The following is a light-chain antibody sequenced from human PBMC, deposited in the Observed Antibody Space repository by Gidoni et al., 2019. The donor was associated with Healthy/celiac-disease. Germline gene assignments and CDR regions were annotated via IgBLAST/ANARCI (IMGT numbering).Light chain of an antibody. V-gene: IGLV3-19*01. CDR2: GKN. J-gene: IGLJ2*01. CDR3: NTRDRSGNPVV. Sequence: SSEPTQDPAVSVAWGQTVRITCQGDSLRSYYASGYQQKPGQAPVLVIYGKNNRRSGIPDRFSGSSSGRTASLPVTGAQAEDEADNYSNTRDRSGNPVVFGGGTRLTVL. CDR1: SLRSYY.